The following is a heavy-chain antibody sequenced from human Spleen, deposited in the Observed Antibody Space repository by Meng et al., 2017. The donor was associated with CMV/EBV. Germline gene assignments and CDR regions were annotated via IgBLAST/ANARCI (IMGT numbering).Heavy chain of an antibody. V-gene: IGHV3-33*06. CDR2: IWYDGSNK. CDR1: GFTFSSYG. CDR3: AKDPVGHGFWSGYNVFDP. D-gene: IGHD3-3*01. Sequence: GESLKISCAASGFTFSSYGMHWVRQAPGKGLEWVAVIWYDGSNKYYADSVKGRFTISRDNSKNTLYLQMNSLRAEDTAVYYCAKDPVGHGFWSGYNVFDPWGQGTLVTVSS. J-gene: IGHJ5*02.